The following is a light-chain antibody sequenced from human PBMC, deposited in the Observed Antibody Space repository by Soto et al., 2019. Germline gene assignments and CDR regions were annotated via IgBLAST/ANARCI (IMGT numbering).Light chain of an antibody. J-gene: IGKJ4*02. Sequence: AIRMTQSPSSFSASTGDRVTITCRASQGISSSLAWYQQKPGKAPKLLIYAASTLQSGVPSRFSGSGSGTDFTLTISCLQSEDFATYNCQQYYSYPLTFGGGTKVEIK. CDR2: AAS. CDR1: QGISSS. V-gene: IGKV1-8*01. CDR3: QQYYSYPLT.